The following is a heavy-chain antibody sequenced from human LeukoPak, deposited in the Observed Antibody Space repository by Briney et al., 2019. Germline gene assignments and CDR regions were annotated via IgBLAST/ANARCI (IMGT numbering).Heavy chain of an antibody. D-gene: IGHD6-6*01. V-gene: IGHV3-74*01. CDR2: IKSDGSTT. J-gene: IGHJ4*02. CDR3: ARDRSSFFDY. CDR1: GLTFSNYW. Sequence: GGSLRLSCAASGLTFSNYWMHWVRQGPGKGLVWVSVIKSDGSTTRYADSVKGRFTISRDNAKNTLYLQMNSLRAEDTAVYYCARDRSSFFDYWGQGTLVTVSS.